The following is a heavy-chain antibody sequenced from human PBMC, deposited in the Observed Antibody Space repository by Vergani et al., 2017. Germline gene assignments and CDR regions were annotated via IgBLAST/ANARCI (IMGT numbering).Heavy chain of an antibody. CDR3: ARARCIETCYMSNWLDS. Sequence: DVHLAESGGGFFQPWGSLRLSCSASGFSFNSYWMHWVRQVPGKGLMWVSRIKSDGSITAYADSVKGRFTISRDNAQNTLYLQKNSLRVEDTGVYYCARARCIETCYMSNWLDSWGQGTLVTGSS. V-gene: IGHV3-74*03. CDR1: GFSFNSYW. CDR2: IKSDGSIT. D-gene: IGHD3-9*01. J-gene: IGHJ5*01.